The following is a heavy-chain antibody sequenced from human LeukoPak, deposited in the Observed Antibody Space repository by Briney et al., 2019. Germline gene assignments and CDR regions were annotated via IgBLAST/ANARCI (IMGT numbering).Heavy chain of an antibody. V-gene: IGHV3-53*01. CDR3: ARGPAGYN. D-gene: IGHD1-1*01. J-gene: IGHJ4*02. Sequence: GGSLRLSCAASGFTVSSNHMSWVRQAPGKGLEWVSVIYSGGSTDYADSVKGRFTISRDNSKNTLYLQMNSPRAEDTAVYHCARGPAGYNWGQGTLVTVSS. CDR1: GFTVSSNH. CDR2: IYSGGST.